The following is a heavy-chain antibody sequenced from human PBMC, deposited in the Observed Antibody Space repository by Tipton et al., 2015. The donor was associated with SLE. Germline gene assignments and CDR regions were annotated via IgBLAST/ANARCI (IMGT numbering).Heavy chain of an antibody. V-gene: IGHV4-61*02. CDR2: IYTSGST. CDR3: ANGGTSFHRI. D-gene: IGHD3-10*01. J-gene: IGHJ4*02. CDR1: GGSISSGSYY. Sequence: TLSLTCTVSGGSISSGSYYWSWIRQPAGKGLEWIGRIYTSGSTNYSPSLKSRVTISVDTPKNQFSLKLSSVTAADTAVYYCANGGTSFHRIWGQGTLVTVSS.